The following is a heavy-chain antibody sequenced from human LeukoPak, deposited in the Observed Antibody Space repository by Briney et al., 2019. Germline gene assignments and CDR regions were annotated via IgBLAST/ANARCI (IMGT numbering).Heavy chain of an antibody. V-gene: IGHV3-23*01. J-gene: IGHJ6*03. D-gene: IGHD3-10*01. CDR3: AKEMGVLLWFGELWDYMDV. CDR1: GFTFDDYA. Sequence: GGSLRLSCAASGFTFDDYAMHWVRQAPGKGLEWVSAISGSGGSTYYADSVKGRFTISRDNSKNTLYLQMNSLRAEDTAVYYCAKEMGVLLWFGELWDYMDVWGKGTTVTISS. CDR2: ISGSGGST.